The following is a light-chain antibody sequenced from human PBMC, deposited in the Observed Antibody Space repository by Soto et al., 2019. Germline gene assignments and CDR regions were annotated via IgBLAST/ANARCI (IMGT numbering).Light chain of an antibody. CDR1: QGIGVW. CDR3: QQYDISSGT. V-gene: IGKV1-5*01. Sequence: IQMTQSPSSLSASVVDRVTITCRASQGIGVWLAWYQQKPGRAPKLLIYDASNLQRGVPSRFSGSGSGTEFTLTISSLQPDDFAAYYCQQYDISSGTFGQGTKVDIK. J-gene: IGKJ1*01. CDR2: DAS.